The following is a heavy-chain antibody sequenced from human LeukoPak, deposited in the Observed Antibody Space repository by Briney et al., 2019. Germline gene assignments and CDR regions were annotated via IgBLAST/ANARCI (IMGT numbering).Heavy chain of an antibody. D-gene: IGHD1-26*01. CDR3: AKDSIVGARPVVDY. CDR2: ISGSGGST. Sequence: PGGSLRLSCAASGFTFSSSGMTWVRQAPGKGLEWVSAISGSGGSTYYADSVKGRFTISRDNSKNTLYLQMNSLRAEDTAVYYCAKDSIVGARPVVDYWGQGTLVTVSS. V-gene: IGHV3-23*01. J-gene: IGHJ4*02. CDR1: GFTFSSSG.